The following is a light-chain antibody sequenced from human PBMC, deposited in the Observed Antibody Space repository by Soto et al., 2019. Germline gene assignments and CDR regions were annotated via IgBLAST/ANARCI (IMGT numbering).Light chain of an antibody. CDR1: QTISSW. CDR3: KQYNNYPLT. Sequence: DIQMTQSSSTLSASVGDRVTISCRASQTISSWLAWYQQKPGKAPKLLIYDASSLESGVPSRFSGSGSGTEFTLTISSLQTDDFATYYCKQYNNYPLTFGQGTKVDIK. J-gene: IGKJ1*01. CDR2: DAS. V-gene: IGKV1-5*01.